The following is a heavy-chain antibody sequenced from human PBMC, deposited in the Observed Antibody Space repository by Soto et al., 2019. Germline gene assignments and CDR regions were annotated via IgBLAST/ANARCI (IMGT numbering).Heavy chain of an antibody. J-gene: IGHJ6*02. CDR1: RFTCSSCD. D-gene: IGHD2-2*01. Sequence: PGGPMTLACAAGRFTCSSCDLNCERQATGKGLEWVSAIGTAGDTYYPGSVKGRFTISRENAKNSLYLQMNSLRAEDTAVYYCERVLCSSTSCYAGEYYYGMDVWGQGTTVTVSS. CDR3: ERVLCSSTSCYAGEYYYGMDV. V-gene: IGHV3-13*01. CDR2: IGTAGDT.